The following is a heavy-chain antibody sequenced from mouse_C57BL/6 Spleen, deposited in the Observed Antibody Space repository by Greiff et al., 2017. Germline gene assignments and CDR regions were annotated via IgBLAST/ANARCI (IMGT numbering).Heavy chain of an antibody. CDR3: ARQPGGYFDV. CDR1: GFTFSDYY. V-gene: IGHV5-12*01. Sequence: EVHLVESGGGLVQPGGSLKLSCAASGFTFSDYYMYWVRQTPEKRLEWVAYISNGGGSTYYPDTVKGRFTISRDNAKNTLYLQMSRLKSEDTAMYYCARQPGGYFDVWGTGTTVTVSS. CDR2: ISNGGGST. J-gene: IGHJ1*03.